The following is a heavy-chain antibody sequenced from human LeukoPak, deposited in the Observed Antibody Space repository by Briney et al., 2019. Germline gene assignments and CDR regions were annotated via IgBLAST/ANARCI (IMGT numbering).Heavy chain of an antibody. J-gene: IGHJ6*02. Sequence: PSETLSLTCTVSGGSIRSGDYSWNWIRQHPGKGLEWIGYIYYSGSTYYNPSLTSRVTMSVDTSKNQFSLKLSSVTAADTAIYYCARDHTETSSLNFRNYYYYGMDIWGQGTTVIVSS. D-gene: IGHD4-4*01. CDR1: GGSIRSGDYS. CDR3: ARDHTETSSLNFRNYYYYGMDI. V-gene: IGHV4-31*03. CDR2: IYYSGST.